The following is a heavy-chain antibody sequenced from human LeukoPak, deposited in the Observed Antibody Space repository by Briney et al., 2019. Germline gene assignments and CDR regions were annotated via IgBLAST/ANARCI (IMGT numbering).Heavy chain of an antibody. D-gene: IGHD5-24*01. CDR3: ARSTPGRDGASDWFDP. CDR2: MYYSGST. Sequence: SETLSLTCTVSGGSISSYYWSWIRQPPGKGLEWIGYMYYSGSTNYNPSLKSRVTISVGTSKNQFSLKLSSVTAADTAVYYCARSTPGRDGASDWFDPWGQGTLVTVSS. CDR1: GGSISSYY. J-gene: IGHJ5*02. V-gene: IGHV4-59*01.